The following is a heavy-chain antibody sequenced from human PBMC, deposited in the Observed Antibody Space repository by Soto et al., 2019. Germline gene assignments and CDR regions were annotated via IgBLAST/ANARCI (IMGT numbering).Heavy chain of an antibody. J-gene: IGHJ5*02. D-gene: IGHD3-16*01. CDR3: ARVARGAGGVLDP. V-gene: IGHV3-74*01. Sequence: EVQLVESGGGLVQPGGSLRLSCAASGFTFSSFWMHWVRQAPGKGLVWVSRINYDGSTTNYADAVKGRFTISRDNATNTLYLQMNSLTAEETAIYYCARVARGAGGVLDPWGQGTRVTVSS. CDR1: GFTFSSFW. CDR2: INYDGSTT.